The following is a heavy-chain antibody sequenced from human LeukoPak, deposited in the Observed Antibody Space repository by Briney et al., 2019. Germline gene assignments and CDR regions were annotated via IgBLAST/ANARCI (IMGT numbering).Heavy chain of an antibody. V-gene: IGHV3-53*01. CDR1: GFIVSSNY. J-gene: IGHJ4*02. D-gene: IGHD6-13*01. Sequence: GGSLRLSCAASGFIVSSNYMSWVRQAPGKGLEWVSVIYSGGNTYYADSVKGRFTISRDNSKNTVYLQMNSLRAEDTAVYYCARGIASATSYYCDYWGQGTLVTVSS. CDR3: ARGIASATSYYCDY. CDR2: IYSGGNT.